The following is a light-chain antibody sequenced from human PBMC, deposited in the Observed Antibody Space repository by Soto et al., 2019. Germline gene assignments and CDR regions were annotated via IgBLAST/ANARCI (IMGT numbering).Light chain of an antibody. CDR2: DAS. CDR3: QQRSNWPRA. CDR1: QSVSSY. Sequence: EIVLTQSPATLSLSPGERATLSCRASQSVSSYLAWYQQKPGQAPRLLIYDASNRATGIPARFSGSGSGTDFTLTISSLEPEDFALSYCQQRSNWPRAFGQGTKLEIK. J-gene: IGKJ2*01. V-gene: IGKV3-11*01.